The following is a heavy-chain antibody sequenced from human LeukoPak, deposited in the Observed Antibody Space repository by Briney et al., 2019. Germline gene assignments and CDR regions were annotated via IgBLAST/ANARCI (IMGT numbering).Heavy chain of an antibody. J-gene: IGHJ4*03. V-gene: IGHV4-59*08. Sequence: PSETLSLTCTVSGYSINGYFWSWLRQPPGQGLEWVGYIYYRGGTSYNPSLGGRITVSLDTSRNQFFLRLTSVTPADTAMYYCARHGNTGPVSGLPLDHWGHGTLVSVSS. CDR3: ARHGNTGPVSGLPLDH. CDR2: IYYRGGT. D-gene: IGHD6-19*01. CDR1: GYSINGYF.